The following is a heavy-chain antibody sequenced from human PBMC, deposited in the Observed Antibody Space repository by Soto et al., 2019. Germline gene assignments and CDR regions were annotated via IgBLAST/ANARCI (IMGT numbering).Heavy chain of an antibody. J-gene: IGHJ6*02. CDR3: ARGLESLGYYYDSSAARSGGMDV. D-gene: IGHD3-22*01. Sequence: RASVKVSCKASGGTFSSYAISWVRQAPGQGLEWMGGIIPIFGTANYAQKFQGRVTITADESTSTAYMELSSLRSEDTAVYYCARGLESLGYYYDSSAARSGGMDVWGQGTTVTVSS. CDR1: GGTFSSYA. CDR2: IIPIFGTA. V-gene: IGHV1-69*13.